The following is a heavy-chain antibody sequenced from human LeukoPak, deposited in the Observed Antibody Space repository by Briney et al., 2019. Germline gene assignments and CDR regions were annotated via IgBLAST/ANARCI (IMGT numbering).Heavy chain of an antibody. Sequence: SETLSLTCAVSGGSISSRNWWSWVRQPPGKGLEWIGEIYHCGSTNYNPSLKTRVTISVDKSKNQFSLKLSSVTAADTAVYYCARASHDYGDYSHFDYWGQGTLVTVSS. V-gene: IGHV4-4*02. CDR3: ARASHDYGDYSHFDY. J-gene: IGHJ4*02. CDR1: GGSISSRNW. D-gene: IGHD4-17*01. CDR2: IYHCGST.